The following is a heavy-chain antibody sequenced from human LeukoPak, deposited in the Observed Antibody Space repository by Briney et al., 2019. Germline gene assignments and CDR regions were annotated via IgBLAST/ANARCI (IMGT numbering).Heavy chain of an antibody. CDR3: AKENYDILTGYPIDY. Sequence: GGSLRLSCAASGCTFSSYAMSWVRQGPGKGLEWVSDISGSGGSTDYADSVKGRFTISRDNSKNTLYLQMNSLRAEDTAVYYCAKENYDILTGYPIDYWGQGTLVTVSS. J-gene: IGHJ4*02. CDR2: ISGSGGST. CDR1: GCTFSSYA. V-gene: IGHV3-23*01. D-gene: IGHD3-9*01.